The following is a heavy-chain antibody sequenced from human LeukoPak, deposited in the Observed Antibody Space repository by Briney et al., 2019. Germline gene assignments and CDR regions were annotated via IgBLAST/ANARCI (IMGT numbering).Heavy chain of an antibody. D-gene: IGHD2-2*01. CDR3: ARDIVVVPAAMGPGMDV. CDR2: IRNDGSNK. Sequence: AGSLRISCAASGFTLSGYGMHWVGQGPGKGLQRVAFIRNDGSNKYYADSVKGRFTISRDNAKNSLYLQMNSLRAEDTAVYYCARDIVVVPAAMGPGMDVWGQGTTVTVSS. V-gene: IGHV3-30*02. CDR1: GFTLSGYG. J-gene: IGHJ6*02.